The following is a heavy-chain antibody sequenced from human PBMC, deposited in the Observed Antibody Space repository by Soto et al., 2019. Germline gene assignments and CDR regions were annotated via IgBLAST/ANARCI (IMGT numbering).Heavy chain of an antibody. D-gene: IGHD5-12*01. CDR2: IIPIFGTA. J-gene: IGHJ4*01. V-gene: IGHV1-69*13. CDR3: ASSSAIGYDEYIDY. CDR1: GGTFSSYA. Sequence: SVKVSCKASGGTFSSYAISWVRQAPGQGLEWMGGIIPIFGTANYAQKFQGRVTITADESTSTAYMALSSRRSEGTAVYYCASSSAIGYDEYIDYWGQEPWSPSPX.